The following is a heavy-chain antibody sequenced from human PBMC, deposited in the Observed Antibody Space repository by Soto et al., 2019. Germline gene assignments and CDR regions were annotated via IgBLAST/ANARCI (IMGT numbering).Heavy chain of an antibody. CDR2: ISSSSSTI. V-gene: IGHV3-48*02. D-gene: IGHD3-16*02. CDR3: ARDGGPGGSGVINFDY. CDR1: GFTFSSYS. J-gene: IGHJ4*02. Sequence: EVQLVESGGGLVQPGGSLRLSCAASGFTFSSYSMNWVRQAPGKGLEWVSYISSSSSTIYYADSVKGRFTISRDNAKNSLYLQMNSLRDEDTAVYYWARDGGPGGSGVINFDYWGQGTLVTVSS.